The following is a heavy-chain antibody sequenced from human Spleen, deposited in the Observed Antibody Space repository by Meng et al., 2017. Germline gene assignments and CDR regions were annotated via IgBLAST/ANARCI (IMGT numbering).Heavy chain of an antibody. CDR1: GFTFSSYA. D-gene: IGHD1-1*01. J-gene: IGHJ4*02. V-gene: IGHV3-30*01. Sequence: GESLKISCAASGFTFSSYAMHWVRQAPGKGLEWVAVISYDGSNKYYADSVKGRFTISRDNSKNTLYLQMNSLRAEDTAVYYCASTPGGRTENYWGQGTLVTVSS. CDR2: ISYDGSNK. CDR3: ASTPGGRTENY.